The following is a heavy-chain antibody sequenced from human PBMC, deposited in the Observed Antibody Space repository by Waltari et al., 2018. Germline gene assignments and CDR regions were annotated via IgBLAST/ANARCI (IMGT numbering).Heavy chain of an antibody. D-gene: IGHD7-27*01. J-gene: IGHJ4*02. CDR3: AFQGRASWDPFDY. CDR1: GFTFSSYA. CDR2: ISGSGGST. Sequence: EVQLLESGGGLVQPGGSLRLSCAASGFTFSSYAMSWVRPAPGKGLEWVSAISGSGGSTYYADSVKGRFTISRDNSKNTLYLQMNSLRAEDTAVYYCAFQGRASWDPFDYWGQGTLVTVSS. V-gene: IGHV3-23*01.